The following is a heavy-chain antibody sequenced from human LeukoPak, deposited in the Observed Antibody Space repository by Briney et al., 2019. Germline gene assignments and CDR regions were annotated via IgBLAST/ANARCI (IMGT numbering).Heavy chain of an antibody. CDR1: GGTFSSYG. D-gene: IGHD6-19*01. V-gene: IGHV1-18*01. CDR2: ISAYNGNT. J-gene: IGHJ3*02. Sequence: ASVKVSCKASGGTFSSYGISWVRQAPGQGLEWMGWISAYNGNTNYAQKLQGRVTMTTDTSTSTAYMELRSLRSDDTAVYYCARDRDGYSSGWSAFDIWGQGTMVTVSS. CDR3: ARDRDGYSSGWSAFDI.